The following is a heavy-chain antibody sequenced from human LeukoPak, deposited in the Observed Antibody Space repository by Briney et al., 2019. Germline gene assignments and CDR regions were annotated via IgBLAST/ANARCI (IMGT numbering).Heavy chain of an antibody. J-gene: IGHJ5*02. CDR2: IDSDGGTI. CDR3: AGGSTGFDP. V-gene: IGHV3-74*01. CDR1: GFTLSNYW. D-gene: IGHD3-16*01. Sequence: PRGSLRLSCAASGFTLSNYWMHWVRQAPGRGLVWVSRIDSDGGTIGYADSVKGRFTVSRDSAKNTLYLQMNSLRAEDTAVYYCAGGSTGFDPWGQGTLVTVSS.